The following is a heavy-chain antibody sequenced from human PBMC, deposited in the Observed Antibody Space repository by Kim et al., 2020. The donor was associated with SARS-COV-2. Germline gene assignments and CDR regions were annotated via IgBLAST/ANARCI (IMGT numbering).Heavy chain of an antibody. J-gene: IGHJ4*02. CDR2: ISPYHGNT. Sequence: ASVKVSCKASGYTFTSYGISWVRQAPGQGLEWMGWISPYHGNTNYAQKLQGRVTMTTDTATSTAYMELRSLRSDDTAVYYCARDTDEYNIQLWPSGYWGQGTLVTVSS. V-gene: IGHV1-18*04. CDR1: GYTFTSYG. CDR3: ARDTDEYNIQLWPSGY. D-gene: IGHD5-18*01.